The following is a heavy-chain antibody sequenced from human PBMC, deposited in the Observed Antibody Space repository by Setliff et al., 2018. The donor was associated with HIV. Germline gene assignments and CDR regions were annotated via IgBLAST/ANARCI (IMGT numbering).Heavy chain of an antibody. J-gene: IGHJ4*02. CDR3: ARGNNSSGYWGYYFDY. CDR1: GYTFTSYD. V-gene: IGHV1-8*01. CDR2: MNPNSGST. D-gene: IGHD3-22*01. Sequence: ASVKVSCKASGYTFTSYDINWVRQAPGRGLEWMGWMNPNSGSTDYAQKFQGRVTITRDTSITTAYMELSRLRSDDTAVYYCARGNNSSGYWGYYFDYWGQGTLVTVSS.